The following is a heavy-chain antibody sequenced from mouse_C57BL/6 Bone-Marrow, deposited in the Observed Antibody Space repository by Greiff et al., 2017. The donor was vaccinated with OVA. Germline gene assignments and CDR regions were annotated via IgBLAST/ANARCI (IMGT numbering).Heavy chain of an antibody. J-gene: IGHJ1*03. CDR2: INPNNGGT. CDR1: GYTFTDYY. V-gene: IGHV1-26*01. Sequence: EVKLQQSGPELVKPGASVKISCKASGYTFTDYYMNWVKQSHGKSLEWIGDINPNNGGTSSNKKFKGKATLTVDKSSSTACMELRSLTSEDSAVYYCAMDYYGSSYWYFDVWGTGTTVTVSS. D-gene: IGHD1-1*01. CDR3: AMDYYGSSYWYFDV.